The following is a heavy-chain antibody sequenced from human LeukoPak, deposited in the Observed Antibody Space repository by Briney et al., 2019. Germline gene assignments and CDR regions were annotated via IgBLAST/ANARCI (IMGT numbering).Heavy chain of an antibody. Sequence: GGSLRLSCAASGFTVSSNYMSWVRQAPGKGLEWVAVIYSGGGTYHADSVKGRFTISRDNSKNTLYLQMNSLRAEDTAVYYCAKDARYYYDSSGPWGQGTMVTVSS. D-gene: IGHD3-22*01. J-gene: IGHJ3*01. V-gene: IGHV3-53*01. CDR3: AKDARYYYDSSGP. CDR2: IYSGGGT. CDR1: GFTVSSNY.